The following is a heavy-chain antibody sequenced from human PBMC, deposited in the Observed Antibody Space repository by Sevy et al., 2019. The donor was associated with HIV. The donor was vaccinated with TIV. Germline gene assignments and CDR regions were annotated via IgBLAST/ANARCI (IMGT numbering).Heavy chain of an antibody. D-gene: IGHD3-3*01. CDR3: TRGRTMTILSPWDY. J-gene: IGHJ4*02. Sequence: GGSLRLSCIGSGFIYGDYAINWVRQAPGKGLEWVGFIRRKVFGGTTQYAASVKGRFTISRDDSKSIAYLQMDSLKMEDTAVYYCTRGRTMTILSPWDYWGQGTLVTVSS. CDR1: GFIYGDYA. V-gene: IGHV3-49*04. CDR2: IRRKVFGGTT.